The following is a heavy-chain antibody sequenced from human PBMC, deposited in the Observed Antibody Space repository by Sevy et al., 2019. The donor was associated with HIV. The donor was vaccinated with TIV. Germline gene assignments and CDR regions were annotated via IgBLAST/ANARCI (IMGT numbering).Heavy chain of an antibody. CDR3: ARLTYGDSPHNY. CDR2: IGSGSSNM. Sequence: GGSLRLSCTVSGFIFSNFEMNWVRQAPGKGLEWVSNIGSGSSNMYYADSVRGRFTISRDNAKNSLYLQMNSLRAEDTAIYYCARLTYGDSPHNYWGQGTQVTVSS. J-gene: IGHJ4*02. CDR1: GFIFSNFE. V-gene: IGHV3-48*03. D-gene: IGHD4-17*01.